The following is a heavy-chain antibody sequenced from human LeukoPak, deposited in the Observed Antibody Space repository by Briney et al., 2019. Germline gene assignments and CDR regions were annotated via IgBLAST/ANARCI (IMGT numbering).Heavy chain of an antibody. CDR3: ARFNTGCTEASCYVHY. Sequence: SETLSLTYTVSGGSMNNHYWTWIRQPPGKGLELIGHIYSNGITAYTPSLKSRVTMSIDTSKNQFSLTVFSVTPADSAIYYCARFNTGCTEASCYVHYWGQGTLVTVSS. J-gene: IGHJ4*02. CDR1: GGSMNNHY. D-gene: IGHD2-2*01. V-gene: IGHV4-59*11. CDR2: IYSNGIT.